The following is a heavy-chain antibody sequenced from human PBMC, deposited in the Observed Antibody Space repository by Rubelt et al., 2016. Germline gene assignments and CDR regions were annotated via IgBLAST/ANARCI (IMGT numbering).Heavy chain of an antibody. V-gene: IGHV4-34*01. D-gene: IGHD5-24*01. Sequence: GEINHSGSTNYNPSLKSRVTISVDTSKNQFSLKLSSVTAADTAVYYCARVEMATIFYWGQGTLVTVSS. CDR3: ARVEMATIFY. J-gene: IGHJ4*02. CDR2: INHSGST.